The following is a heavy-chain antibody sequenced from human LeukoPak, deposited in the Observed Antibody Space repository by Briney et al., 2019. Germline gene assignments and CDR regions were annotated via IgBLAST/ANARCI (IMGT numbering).Heavy chain of an antibody. D-gene: IGHD6-13*01. Sequence: GGSLRLSCAASGFTFTSYSMNWVRQAPGKGVEWVSSISRNRSYIYYANSVKGRLTISRDKAKKSQSRQMNSLRATHTGMNDCARDKRSSSWLMDVWGKGTTVTVSS. V-gene: IGHV3-21*03. CDR3: ARDKRSSSWLMDV. CDR1: GFTFTSYS. CDR2: ISRNRSYI. J-gene: IGHJ6*04.